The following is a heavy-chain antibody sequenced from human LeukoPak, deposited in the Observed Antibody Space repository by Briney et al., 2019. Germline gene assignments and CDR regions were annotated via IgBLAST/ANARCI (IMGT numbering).Heavy chain of an antibody. CDR3: ARGHGGSSWYSDYFDY. Sequence: SVKVSCKASGDSFNSNAIGWVRQAPGQGLEWMGGIIPIFGAANYAQKFQGRVTITADESTSTAYMELSSLRSEDTAVYYCARGHGGSSWYSDYFDYWGQGTLVTVSS. D-gene: IGHD6-13*01. CDR2: IIPIFGAA. V-gene: IGHV1-69*01. CDR1: GDSFNSNA. J-gene: IGHJ4*02.